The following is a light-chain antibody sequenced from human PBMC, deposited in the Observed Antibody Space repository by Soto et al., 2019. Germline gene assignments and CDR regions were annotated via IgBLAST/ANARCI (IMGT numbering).Light chain of an antibody. J-gene: IGLJ1*01. CDR1: SSDVGGYDY. V-gene: IGLV2-14*01. CDR2: GVS. CDR3: SSYTSTTTYV. Sequence: QSALTQPASVSGSPGQSITISCTGTSSDVGGYDYVSWYQQHPGKAPKLMISGVSNRPSGVSSRFSGSKSGNTASLTISGLQAEDEADYYCSSYTSTTTYVFGTGTQLTVL.